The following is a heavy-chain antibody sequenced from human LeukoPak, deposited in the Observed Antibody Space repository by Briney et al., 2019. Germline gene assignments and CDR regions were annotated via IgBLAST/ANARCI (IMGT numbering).Heavy chain of an antibody. D-gene: IGHD3-10*01. CDR1: GYTFTIYY. CDR2: VSVYDGKT. Sequence: ASVKVSCKTSGYTFTIYYIHWVRQAPGQGLEWLGWVSVYDGKTNYAQTVQDRVTMTTDTSTGTAYMDLRSLRSDDTAIYYCARLDYASGSYYSAPLDHWGQGTLVTVSS. CDR3: ARLDYASGSYYSAPLDH. V-gene: IGHV1-18*04. J-gene: IGHJ4*02.